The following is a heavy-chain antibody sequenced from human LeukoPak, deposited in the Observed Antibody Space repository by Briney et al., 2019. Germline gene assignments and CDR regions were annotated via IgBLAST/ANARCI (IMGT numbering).Heavy chain of an antibody. D-gene: IGHD3-22*01. CDR1: GFTINSYE. CDR2: ISSSGSTI. V-gene: IGHV3-48*03. CDR3: AREDYYDSSGYSSFDY. Sequence: PWGTLRLSCTASGFTINSYEINYVCQAPPKGLERVSNISSSGSTIYYANSVKGRFTISRDNAKNSLYLQMNSLRAEDTAVYYCAREDYYDSSGYSSFDYWGQGTLVTVSS. J-gene: IGHJ4*02.